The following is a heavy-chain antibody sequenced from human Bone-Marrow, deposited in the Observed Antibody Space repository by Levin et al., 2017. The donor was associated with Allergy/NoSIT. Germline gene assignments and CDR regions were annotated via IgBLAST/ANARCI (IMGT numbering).Heavy chain of an antibody. J-gene: IGHJ5*02. D-gene: IGHD3-9*01. Sequence: GESLKISCAASGFTFSDYYMSWIRQAPGKGLEWVSYISSSGSTIYYADSVKGRFTISRDNAKNSLYLQMNSLRAEDTAVYYCARVMDNPLDYYDILTGQPPGLNWFDPWGQGTLVTVSS. CDR3: ARVMDNPLDYYDILTGQPPGLNWFDP. CDR2: ISSSGSTI. CDR1: GFTFSDYY. V-gene: IGHV3-11*01.